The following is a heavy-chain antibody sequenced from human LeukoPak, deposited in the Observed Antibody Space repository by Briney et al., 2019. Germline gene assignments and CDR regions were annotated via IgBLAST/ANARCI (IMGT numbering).Heavy chain of an antibody. Sequence: GGSLRLSCAASGFTFSSYWMSWVRQAPGKGLEWVANIKQDASEKYYVDSVRGRFTISRDNAKNSLYLQMNSLRAEDTAVYYCARDTRTSSIAARHPDFFDYWGQGTLVTVSS. J-gene: IGHJ4*02. D-gene: IGHD6-6*01. CDR2: IKQDASEK. CDR3: ARDTRTSSIAARHPDFFDY. CDR1: GFTFSSYW. V-gene: IGHV3-7*01.